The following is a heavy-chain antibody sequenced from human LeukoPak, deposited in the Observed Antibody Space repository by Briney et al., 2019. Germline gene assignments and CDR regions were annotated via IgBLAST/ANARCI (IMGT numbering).Heavy chain of an antibody. CDR1: GYTFSSYW. J-gene: IGHJ4*02. D-gene: IGHD3-10*01. CDR2: IKQDGSEK. V-gene: IGHV3-7*01. CDR3: ANERYGSGSYYSDY. Sequence: TGGSLRLSCAASGYTFSSYWMSWVRQAPGKGLEWVANIKQDGSEKYYVDSVKGRFTISRDNAKNSLYLQMNSLRAEDTAVYYCANERYGSGSYYSDYWGQGTLVTVSS.